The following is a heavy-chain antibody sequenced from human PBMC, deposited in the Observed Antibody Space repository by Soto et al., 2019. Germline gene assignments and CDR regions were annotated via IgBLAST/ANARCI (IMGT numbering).Heavy chain of an antibody. CDR3: AREYYDSSGYYGGYYCYYDMDV. V-gene: IGHV1-58*02. Sequence: ASVKVSCKASGFTFTSSAMQWVRQARGQGLEWIGWIVVGSGNTNYAQKFQGRVTMTRDTSTSTAYMELSRLRSDDTAVYYCAREYYDSSGYYGGYYCYYDMDVWGQGTTVTVS. J-gene: IGHJ6*02. CDR2: IVVGSGNT. D-gene: IGHD3-22*01. CDR1: GFTFTSSA.